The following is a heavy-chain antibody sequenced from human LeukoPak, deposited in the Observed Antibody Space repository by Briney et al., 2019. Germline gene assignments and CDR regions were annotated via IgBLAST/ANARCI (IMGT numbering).Heavy chain of an antibody. D-gene: IGHD1-1*01. J-gene: IGHJ6*03. CDR1: GFYFSGYS. Sequence: GGSLRLSCAASGFYFSGYSMNWVRQAPGKGLEWVSSINSGSTYMYYADSVRGRFTISRDNAKNSLHLQMYSLRAEDTAVYFCARVEATTGRNYHYYYMDVWGKGTTVTVSS. V-gene: IGHV3-21*01. CDR2: INSGSTYM. CDR3: ARVEATTGRNYHYYYMDV.